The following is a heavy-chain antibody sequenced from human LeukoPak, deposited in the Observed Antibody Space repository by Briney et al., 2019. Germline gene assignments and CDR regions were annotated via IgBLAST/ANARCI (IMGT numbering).Heavy chain of an antibody. J-gene: IGHJ5*02. CDR2: IYYSGST. V-gene: IGHV4-61*08. CDR3: ARDRFPYSDQANWFDP. CDR1: GGSISSGDYY. D-gene: IGHD4-17*01. Sequence: SETLSLTCTVSGGSISSGDYYWSWIRQPPGKGLEWIGYIYYSGSTNYNPSLKSRVTISVDTSKNQFSLKLSSVTAADTAVYYCARDRFPYSDQANWFDPWGQGTLVTVSS.